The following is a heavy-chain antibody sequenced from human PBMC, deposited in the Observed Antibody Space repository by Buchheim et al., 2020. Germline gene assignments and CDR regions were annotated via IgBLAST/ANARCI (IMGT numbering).Heavy chain of an antibody. CDR2: ISSTSSYI. Sequence: EVQLVESGGGLVKPGGSLRLSCAASGFTFSSYSMNWVRQAPGKGLEWVSSISSTSSYIYYADSVKGRFTISTDNAKNSRLLQMNSLRAEDTAVYYCARDFYGDYSFDCWGQGTL. V-gene: IGHV3-21*02. CDR1: GFTFSSYS. D-gene: IGHD4-17*01. CDR3: ARDFYGDYSFDC. J-gene: IGHJ4*02.